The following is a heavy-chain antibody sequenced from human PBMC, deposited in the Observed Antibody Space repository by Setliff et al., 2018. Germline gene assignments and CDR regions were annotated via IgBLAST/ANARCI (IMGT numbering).Heavy chain of an antibody. V-gene: IGHV4-61*09. Sequence: SETLSLTCTVSGDSISSRRNYWGWFRQPAGKELEWIGQIYTSWSTHYNPSLKSRVSISGDTSKNRFSLKLTSATAADTAVYYCARHPTNPNFDPWGRGILVTVSS. CDR2: IYTSWST. J-gene: IGHJ5*02. CDR1: GDSISSRRNY. CDR3: ARHPTNPNFDP.